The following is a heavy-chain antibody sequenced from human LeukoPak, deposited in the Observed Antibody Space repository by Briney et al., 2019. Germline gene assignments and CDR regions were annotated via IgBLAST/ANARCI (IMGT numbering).Heavy chain of an antibody. Sequence: ASVKVSRKASGYTFTSYAMHWVRQAPGQRLEWMGWINACNGNTNYSQKFQGRVTITADKSTNTAYMELSSLRSEDTAVYYCARDRLGMVRGVIITATPDYWGQGTLVTVSS. D-gene: IGHD3-10*01. CDR3: ARDRLGMVRGVIITATPDY. V-gene: IGHV1-3*01. CDR2: INACNGNT. J-gene: IGHJ4*02. CDR1: GYTFTSYA.